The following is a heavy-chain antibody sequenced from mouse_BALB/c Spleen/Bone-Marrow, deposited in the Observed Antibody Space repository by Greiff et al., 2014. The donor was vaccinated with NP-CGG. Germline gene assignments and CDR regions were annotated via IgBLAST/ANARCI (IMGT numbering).Heavy chain of an antibody. CDR2: SRNKANDYTT. D-gene: IGHD1-1*01. CDR1: GFTFSDFY. Sequence: DVKLVESGGGLVQPGGSLRLSCATSGFTFSDFYMEWVRQPPGKRLEWIAASRNKANDYTTEYSASVKGRFIVSRDTSQSILYLQMNALRAEDTAIYYCARDYYGSSYDWYFDVWGAGTTVTVSS. J-gene: IGHJ1*01. CDR3: ARDYYGSSYDWYFDV. V-gene: IGHV7-1*02.